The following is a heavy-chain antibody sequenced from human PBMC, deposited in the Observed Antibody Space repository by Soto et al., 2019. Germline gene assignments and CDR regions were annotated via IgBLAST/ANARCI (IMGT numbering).Heavy chain of an antibody. D-gene: IGHD3-22*01. V-gene: IGHV4-39*01. Sequence: SETLSLTCTVSGGSISSSSYYWGWIRQPPGKGLEWIGSIYYSGSTYYNPSLKSRVTISVDTSKNQFSLKLSSVTAADTAVYYCARQSMKDSSGYSLFKYWGQGTLVTVSS. CDR3: ARQSMKDSSGYSLFKY. CDR1: GGSISSSSYY. J-gene: IGHJ4*02. CDR2: IYYSGST.